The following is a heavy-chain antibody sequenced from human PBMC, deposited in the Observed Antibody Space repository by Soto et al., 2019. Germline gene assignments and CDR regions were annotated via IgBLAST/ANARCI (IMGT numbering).Heavy chain of an antibody. CDR3: GSVRPSGYVLS. V-gene: IGHV4-59*01. CDR2: VDFSGDT. D-gene: IGHD6-25*01. Sequence: SETLSLTCTVSGGSLSSYYWTWIRQSPGKGLEWIGYVDFSGDTNYNPSLKSRVTISIDTSKNQFSLRLASVTAADTAFYYCGSVRPSGYVLSWGQGTLVTVSS. CDR1: GGSLSSYY. J-gene: IGHJ5*02.